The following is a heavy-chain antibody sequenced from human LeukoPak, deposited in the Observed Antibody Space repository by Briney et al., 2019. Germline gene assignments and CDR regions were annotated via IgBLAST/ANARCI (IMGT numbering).Heavy chain of an antibody. CDR3: AKAVKPIYYYYGMDV. Sequence: GGSLRLSCAASGFTFSSYWMSWVRQAPGKGLEWVANIKQDGSEKYYADSVKGRFTISRDNAKNSLYLQMNSLRAEDTAVYYCAKAVKPIYYYYGMDVWGQGTTVTVSS. CDR2: IKQDGSEK. J-gene: IGHJ6*02. CDR1: GFTFSSYW. V-gene: IGHV3-7*03. D-gene: IGHD3-22*01.